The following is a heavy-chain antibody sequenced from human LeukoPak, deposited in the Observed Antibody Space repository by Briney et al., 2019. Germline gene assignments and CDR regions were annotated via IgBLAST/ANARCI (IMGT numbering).Heavy chain of an antibody. D-gene: IGHD7-27*01. CDR1: GYTFTSYG. V-gene: IGHV1-18*01. CDR2: ISAYNGNT. CDR3: ARVWGSAFDI. Sequence: ASVKVSCKASGYTFTSYGISWVRQAPGQGLEWMGWISAYNGNTNYAQKFQGRVAMTRDTSTSTVYMELSSLRSEDTAVYYCARVWGSAFDIWGQGTMVTVSS. J-gene: IGHJ3*02.